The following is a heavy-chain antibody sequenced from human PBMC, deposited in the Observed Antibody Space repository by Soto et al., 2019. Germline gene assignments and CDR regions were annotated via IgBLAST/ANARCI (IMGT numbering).Heavy chain of an antibody. CDR1: GYTFTSYD. D-gene: IGHD1-7*01. V-gene: IGHV1-8*01. CDR3: ARGTELTMAFDI. Sequence: ASVKVSCKASGYTFTSYDINWVRQATGQGLEWMGWMNPNSGNTGYAQKFQGRVTMTRNTSISTAYMELSSLRSEDTAVYYCARGTELTMAFDICGQGTMVTVSS. J-gene: IGHJ3*02. CDR2: MNPNSGNT.